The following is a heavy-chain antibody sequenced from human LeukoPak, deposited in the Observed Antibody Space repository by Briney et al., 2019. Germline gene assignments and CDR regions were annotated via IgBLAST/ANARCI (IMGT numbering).Heavy chain of an antibody. Sequence: PGGSLRLSRAASGFTFSSYAMSWVRQAPGKGLEWVSAISGSGGSTYYADSVKGRFTFSRDNSKNTLYLQMNSLRAEDTAVYYCASMPGIAAAGPFDYWGQGTLVTVSS. J-gene: IGHJ4*02. CDR3: ASMPGIAAAGPFDY. CDR2: ISGSGGST. V-gene: IGHV3-23*01. CDR1: GFTFSSYA. D-gene: IGHD6-13*01.